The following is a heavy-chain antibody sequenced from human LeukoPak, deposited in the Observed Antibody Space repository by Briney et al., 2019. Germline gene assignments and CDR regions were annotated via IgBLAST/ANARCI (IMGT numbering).Heavy chain of an antibody. CDR2: IYTSGST. V-gene: IGHV4-4*07. CDR1: GGSISSYY. Sequence: PSETLSLTCTVSGGSISSYYWSWIRQPAGKGLEWIGRIYTSGSTNYNPSLKSRVTMSVDTSKNQFSLKLSSVTAADTAVYYCARVKCSSTSCPRIGYYYMDVWGKGTTVTVSS. CDR3: ARVKCSSTSCPRIGYYYMDV. J-gene: IGHJ6*03. D-gene: IGHD2-2*01.